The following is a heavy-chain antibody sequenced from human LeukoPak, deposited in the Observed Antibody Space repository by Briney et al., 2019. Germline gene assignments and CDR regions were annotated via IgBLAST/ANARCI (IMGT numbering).Heavy chain of an antibody. V-gene: IGHV3-30*19. D-gene: IGHD6-13*01. CDR2: ISYDGSNK. Sequence: GGSLRLSCAASGFTFSSYGMHWVRQAPGKGLEWVAVISYDGSNKYYADSVKGRFTISRDNSKNTLYLQMNSLRAEDTAVYYCARGGPSSWYGYFDYWGQGTLVTVSS. CDR1: GFTFSSYG. CDR3: ARGGPSSWYGYFDY. J-gene: IGHJ4*02.